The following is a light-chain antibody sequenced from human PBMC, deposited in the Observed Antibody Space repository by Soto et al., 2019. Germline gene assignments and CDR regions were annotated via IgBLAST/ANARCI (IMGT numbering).Light chain of an antibody. J-gene: IGKJ4*01. V-gene: IGKV3-11*01. CDR3: QQRSNWAGLT. Sequence: EIVLTQSPATLSLSPGERATLSCRASQSVSSYLAWYQQKPGQAPRLLIYDASNRATGIPARFSGSGSGTDFTLTLSSLEPEDFAVYYCQQRSNWAGLTFGGGTKVEIK. CDR1: QSVSSY. CDR2: DAS.